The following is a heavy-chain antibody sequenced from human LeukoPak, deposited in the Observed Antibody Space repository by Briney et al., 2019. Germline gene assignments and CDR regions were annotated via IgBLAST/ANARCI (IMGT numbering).Heavy chain of an antibody. J-gene: IGHJ4*02. V-gene: IGHV3-53*01. CDR2: TYSGGNT. CDR3: ARASYSSIAGYYFDY. D-gene: IGHD6-6*01. Sequence: PGGSLRLSCAASGFTVSSNYMSWVRQAPGKGLEWVSVTYSGGNTYYADSVKGRFTISSDSSKNTLYLQMNSLRAEDTAVYYCARASYSSIAGYYFDYWGQGTLVTVSS. CDR1: GFTVSSNY.